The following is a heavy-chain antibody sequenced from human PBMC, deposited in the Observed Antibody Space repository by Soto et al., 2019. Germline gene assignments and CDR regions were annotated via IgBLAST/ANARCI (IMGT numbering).Heavy chain of an antibody. J-gene: IGHJ6*02. D-gene: IGHD4-17*01. CDR2: INPHSGDT. Sequence: QVQLVQSGAEVKKPGASVKVSYVASGYTFTDHYIHWVRQAPGQGLEWMGCINPHSGDTIYAQKFQGRVTLTRDTSISTAYMELSRLRSDDTAVYYCARGRTVNFYGMDVWGQGTTVTVSS. CDR3: ARGRTVNFYGMDV. CDR1: GYTFTDHY. V-gene: IGHV1-2*02.